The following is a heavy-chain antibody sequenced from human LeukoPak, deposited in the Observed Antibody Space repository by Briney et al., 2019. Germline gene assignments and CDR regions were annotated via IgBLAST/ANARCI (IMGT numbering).Heavy chain of an antibody. V-gene: IGHV1-69*01. D-gene: IGHD6-6*01. Sequence: ASVKVSCKASGGTFSSYAISWVRQAPGQGLEWMGGIIPIFGTANYAQKFQGRVTITADESTSTAYMELSSLRSEDTAVYYCARDGTSSSSWYYYYYMDVWGKGTTVTVSS. J-gene: IGHJ6*03. CDR1: GGTFSSYA. CDR2: IIPIFGTA. CDR3: ARDGTSSSSWYYYYYMDV.